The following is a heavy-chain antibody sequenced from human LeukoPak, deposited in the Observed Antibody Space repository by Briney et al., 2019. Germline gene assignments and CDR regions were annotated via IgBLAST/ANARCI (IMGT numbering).Heavy chain of an antibody. J-gene: IGHJ4*02. V-gene: IGHV3-74*01. CDR3: ARGARGSGTASDY. D-gene: IGHD3-10*01. CDR2: INSDGSCT. CDR1: GFTFSSYW. Sequence: PGGSLRLSCAASGFTFSSYWMHWVRQAPGKGLVWVSRINSDGSCTNYADSVKGRFTISRDNAKNTLHLQMNSLRAEDTAVYYCARGARGSGTASDYWGQGTLVTVSS.